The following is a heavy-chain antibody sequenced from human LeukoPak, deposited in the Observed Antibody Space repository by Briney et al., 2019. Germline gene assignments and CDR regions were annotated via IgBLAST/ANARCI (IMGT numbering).Heavy chain of an antibody. CDR1: GFAFDGHG. CDR3: ARAPITSPFYFDY. CDR2: INWSGGST. V-gene: IGHV3-20*04. Sequence: GGSLRLSCTATGFAFDGHGMSWVRQVPGKGLEWVSGINWSGGSTGYADPLRGRFTISRDNAKNSLYLQMDSLRAEDTALYYCARAPITSPFYFDYWGQGTLVTVSS. D-gene: IGHD2-2*01. J-gene: IGHJ4*02.